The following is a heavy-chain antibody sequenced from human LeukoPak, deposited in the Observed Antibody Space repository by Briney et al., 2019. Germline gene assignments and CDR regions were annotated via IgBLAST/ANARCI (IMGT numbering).Heavy chain of an antibody. Sequence: GGSLRLSCAASGFTFSDYWMTWVRQAPGKGLEWVSAISGSGGNTFYADSVKGRFTISRDNAKNSLYLQMNSLRAEDTAVYYCARVLGGGSLDYWGQGTLVTVSS. V-gene: IGHV3-21*01. J-gene: IGHJ4*02. CDR3: ARVLGGGSLDY. CDR1: GFTFSDYW. D-gene: IGHD1-26*01. CDR2: ISGSGGNT.